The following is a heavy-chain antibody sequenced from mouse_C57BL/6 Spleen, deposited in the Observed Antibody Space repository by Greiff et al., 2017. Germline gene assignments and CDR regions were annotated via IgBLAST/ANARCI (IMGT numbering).Heavy chain of an antibody. V-gene: IGHV1-69*01. CDR2: IDPSDSYT. Sequence: KQRPGQGLEWIGEIDPSDSYTNYNQKFKGKSTLTVDKSSSTAYMQLSSLTSEDSAVYYCASGGNYVGYWGQGTTLTVSS. J-gene: IGHJ2*01. CDR3: ASGGNYVGY.